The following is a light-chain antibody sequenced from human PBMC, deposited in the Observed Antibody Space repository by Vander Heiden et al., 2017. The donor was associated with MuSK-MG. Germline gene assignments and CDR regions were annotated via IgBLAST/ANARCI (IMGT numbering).Light chain of an antibody. CDR2: GAS. CDR3: QQYNKAST. Sequence: EIVMTPSPATLSVSPGERATLSCRASQSVSSNLAWYQQKPGQAPRLLIYGASTRATGIPARFSGSGSGTEFTLTISSLQSEDFAVYYCQQYNKASTFGQGTKLEIK. J-gene: IGKJ2*02. V-gene: IGKV3-15*01. CDR1: QSVSSN.